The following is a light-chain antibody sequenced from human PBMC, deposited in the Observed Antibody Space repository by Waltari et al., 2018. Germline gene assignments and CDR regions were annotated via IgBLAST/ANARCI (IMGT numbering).Light chain of an antibody. CDR2: DVS. Sequence: QSALTQPASVSGSPGQSITISCTGTSSDVGGYNYVSWYQQHPGKAPKLMIYDVSKRPSVFSNRFSGSKSGNTASLTISGLQAEDEADYHCSSYTSSSTLVFGGGTKLTVL. J-gene: IGLJ3*02. CDR1: SSDVGGYNY. V-gene: IGLV2-14*03. CDR3: SSYTSSSTLV.